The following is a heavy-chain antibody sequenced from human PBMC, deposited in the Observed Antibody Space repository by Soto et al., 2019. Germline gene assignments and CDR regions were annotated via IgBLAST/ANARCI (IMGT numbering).Heavy chain of an antibody. CDR2: INPSGGST. D-gene: IGHD6-13*01. CDR3: AYSSSWQYHFDY. CDR1: GYTFTSYY. J-gene: IGHJ4*02. V-gene: IGHV1-46*01. Sequence: ASVKVSCKASGYTFTSYYMHWVRQAPGQGLEWMGIINPSGGSTSYAQKFQGRVTMTRDTSTSTVYMELSSLRSEDTAVYYCAYSSSWQYHFDYWGQGTLVTVSS.